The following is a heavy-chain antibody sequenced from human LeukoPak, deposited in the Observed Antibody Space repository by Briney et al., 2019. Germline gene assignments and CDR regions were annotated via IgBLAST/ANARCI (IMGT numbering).Heavy chain of an antibody. Sequence: SETLSLTCAVYGGSFSGYYWSWIRQPPGKGLEWIGEINHSGSTNYNPSLKSRVTISVDTSKNQFSLKLSSVTAADTAVYYCARGPRLLWFGELLYSRYFDYWGRGTLVTVSS. V-gene: IGHV4-34*01. CDR3: ARGPRLLWFGELLYSRYFDY. CDR1: GGSFSGYY. J-gene: IGHJ4*02. D-gene: IGHD3-10*01. CDR2: INHSGST.